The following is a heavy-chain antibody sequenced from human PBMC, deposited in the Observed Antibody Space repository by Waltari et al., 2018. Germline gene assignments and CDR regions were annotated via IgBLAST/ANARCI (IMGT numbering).Heavy chain of an antibody. D-gene: IGHD1-26*01. CDR3: ARHRTTNWFDP. CDR1: GSSISSGYY. CDR2: IYHSGST. J-gene: IGHJ5*02. V-gene: IGHV4-38-2*01. Sequence: QVQLQESGPGLVQPSETLSLTCAVSGSSISSGYYLGWIRQPPGKGLEWIGSIYHSGSTYYNPSLKSRVTISVDTSKNQFSLKLSSVTAADTAVYYCARHRTTNWFDPWGQGTLVTVSS.